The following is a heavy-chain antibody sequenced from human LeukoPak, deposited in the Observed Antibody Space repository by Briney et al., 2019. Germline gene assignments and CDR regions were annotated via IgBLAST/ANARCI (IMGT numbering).Heavy chain of an antibody. Sequence: ASVKVSCKVSVYTLTELSMHWVRQAPGKGLEGMGGFDPEDGETIYAQKCQGRVTMTEDTSTDTAYMELSSLRSEDTAVYYCSLVTTGYCSSTSCYNTFDYWGQGTLVTVSS. CDR2: FDPEDGET. CDR1: VYTLTELS. CDR3: SLVTTGYCSSTSCYNTFDY. D-gene: IGHD2-2*02. V-gene: IGHV1-24*01. J-gene: IGHJ4*02.